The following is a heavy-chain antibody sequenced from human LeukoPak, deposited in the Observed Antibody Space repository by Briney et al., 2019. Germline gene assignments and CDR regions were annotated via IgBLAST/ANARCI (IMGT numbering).Heavy chain of an antibody. Sequence: SETLSLTCTVSGVSVSSGSYYWTWIRQPPGKGLEWIGYIYYSGSTRYNPSLKSRGTIFVDMSKNQFSLKLSSVTAADTAVYYCVRVRTIVDQPDYWGQGTLVTVSS. CDR3: VRVRTIVDQPDY. J-gene: IGHJ4*02. CDR1: GVSVSSGSYY. CDR2: IYYSGST. D-gene: IGHD3-22*01. V-gene: IGHV4-61*01.